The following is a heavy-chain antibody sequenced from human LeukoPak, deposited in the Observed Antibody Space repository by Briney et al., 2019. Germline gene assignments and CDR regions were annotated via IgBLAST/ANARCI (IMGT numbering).Heavy chain of an antibody. CDR3: ARGGLDYSYGFGAQRYYYYMDV. J-gene: IGHJ6*03. D-gene: IGHD5-18*01. V-gene: IGHV4-34*01. CDR2: INHSGST. CDR1: GGSFSGYY. Sequence: SETLSLTCAVYGGSFSGYYWSWIRQPPAKGLEWIGEINHSGSTNYNPSLKSRVTISVDTSKNQFSLKLSSVTAADTAVYYCARGGLDYSYGFGAQRYYYYMDVWGKGTTVTVSS.